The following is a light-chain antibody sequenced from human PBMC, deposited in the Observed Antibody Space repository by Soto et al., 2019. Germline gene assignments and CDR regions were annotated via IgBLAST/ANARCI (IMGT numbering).Light chain of an antibody. V-gene: IGLV2-14*03. CDR3: SSYSTTNILV. Sequence: QSALTQPASVSGFPGQSVTISCTGASSDVGAYEHVSWYQQHPGRAPKLILYDVNNRPSGVSNHFSGSKSGNTASLVISGLQANDEADYYCSSYSTTNILVFGSGTRSPS. CDR1: SSDVGAYEH. CDR2: DVN. J-gene: IGLJ1*01.